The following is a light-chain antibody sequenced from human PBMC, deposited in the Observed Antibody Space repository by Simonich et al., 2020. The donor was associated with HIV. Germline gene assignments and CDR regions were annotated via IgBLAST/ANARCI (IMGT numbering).Light chain of an antibody. CDR1: QSVLYSSNNKNY. V-gene: IGKV4-1*01. J-gene: IGKJ5*01. Sequence: DIVMTQSPDSLAVSLGERATINCKSSQSVLYSSNNKNYLAWYQKKPGQHPKLLIYWASTRESVVPDRFSGSGSGTDFTLTISSLQAEDVAVYYCQQYYSTPPITFGQGTRLEIK. CDR2: WAS. CDR3: QQYYSTPPIT.